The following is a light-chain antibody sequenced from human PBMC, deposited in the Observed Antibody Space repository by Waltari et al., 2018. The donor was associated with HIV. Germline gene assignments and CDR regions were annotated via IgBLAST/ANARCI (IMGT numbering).Light chain of an antibody. CDR3: SSYTSLTTLV. CDR1: SGDGHNSTY. J-gene: IGLJ3*02. CDR2: EVT. Sequence: QSAPTQPASLSGSPGQSITFPCTGSSGDGHNSTYVSWYQQHPGKAPNLIIYEVTKRPSGVSSRFSGSKSGNTASLTISGLQPDDEAHYYCSSYTSLTTLVFGGGTKVTVL. V-gene: IGLV2-14*01.